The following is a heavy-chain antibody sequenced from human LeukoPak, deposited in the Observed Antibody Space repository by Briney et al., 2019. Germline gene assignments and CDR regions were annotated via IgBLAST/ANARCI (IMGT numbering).Heavy chain of an antibody. Sequence: GRSLRLSCAASGFAFSAYAMHWVRQAPDKGLEWVATISFDGSKKSYADSVKGRFTISRDNSENTLFLQMNNLRVEDTAVYYCVKDLLRGNIVPVGSVFDYWGQGTLVTVSS. J-gene: IGHJ4*02. CDR2: ISFDGSKK. V-gene: IGHV3-30*18. D-gene: IGHD2-2*01. CDR3: VKDLLRGNIVPVGSVFDY. CDR1: GFAFSAYA.